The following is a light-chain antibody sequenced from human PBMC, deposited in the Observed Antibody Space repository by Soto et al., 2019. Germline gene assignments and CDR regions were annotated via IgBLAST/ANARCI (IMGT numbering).Light chain of an antibody. CDR2: GNS. J-gene: IGLJ1*01. CDR3: PSYDSSLSALYV. CDR1: SSNIGAGYD. V-gene: IGLV1-40*01. Sequence: QSVLTQPPPVSGAPGERGTISRPGGSSNIGAGYDVHWYQQLPGTAPKLLIYGNSNRPSGVPDRFSGSKSGTSASLAITGLQAEDEADYYCPSYDSSLSALYVFGTGTKVTVL.